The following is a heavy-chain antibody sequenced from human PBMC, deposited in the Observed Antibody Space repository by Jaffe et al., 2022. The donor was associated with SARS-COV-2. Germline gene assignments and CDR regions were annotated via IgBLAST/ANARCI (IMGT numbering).Heavy chain of an antibody. V-gene: IGHV4-39*01. CDR2: IYYSGST. CDR1: GGSISTSSYY. J-gene: IGHJ4*02. Sequence: QLQLQESGPGLVKPSETLSLTCTVSGGSISTSSYYWGWIRQPPGKGLEWIGTIYYSGSTYYNPSLKSRLTISVDTSKNQFSLKLSSVTAADTAVYYCASEVGSCKSGSCYSKYYFDCWGQGTLVTVSS. D-gene: IGHD2-15*01. CDR3: ASEVGSCKSGSCYSKYYFDC.